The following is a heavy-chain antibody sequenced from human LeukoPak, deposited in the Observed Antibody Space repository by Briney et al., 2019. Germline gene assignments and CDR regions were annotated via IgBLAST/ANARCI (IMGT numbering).Heavy chain of an antibody. CDR3: ARLLGSCIDY. CDR1: GFTFSSHG. Sequence: GGSLRLSCAASGFTFSSHGMHWVRQAPAKGLEWVAVIWYDGNNKYYSDSVKGRFTISRDNSKNTLYLQMNSLRAEDTAVYYCARLLGSCIDYWGQGTLVSVSS. CDR2: IWYDGNNK. J-gene: IGHJ4*02. D-gene: IGHD6-13*01. V-gene: IGHV3-33*01.